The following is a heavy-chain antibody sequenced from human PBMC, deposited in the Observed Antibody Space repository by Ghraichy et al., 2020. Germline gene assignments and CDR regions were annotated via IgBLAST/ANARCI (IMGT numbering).Heavy chain of an antibody. CDR3: ARDGYCSGGSCYMGPFDY. J-gene: IGHJ4*02. Sequence: ASVKVSCKASGYTFTSYGISWARQAPGQGLEWMGWISAYDGNTNYAQKLQGRVTMTTDTSTSTAYMELRSLRSDDTAMYYCARDGYCSGGSCYMGPFDYWGQGTLVTVSS. V-gene: IGHV1-18*01. D-gene: IGHD2-15*01. CDR1: GYTFTSYG. CDR2: ISAYDGNT.